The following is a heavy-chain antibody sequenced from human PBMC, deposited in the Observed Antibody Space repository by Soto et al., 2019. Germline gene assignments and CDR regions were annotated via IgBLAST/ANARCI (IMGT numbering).Heavy chain of an antibody. V-gene: IGHV3-7*03. CDR1: GFTFSSYW. CDR2: IKQDGSEK. Sequence: AGGSLRLSXAASGFTFSSYWMSWVRQAPGKGLEWVANIKQDGSEKYYVDSVKGRFTISRDNAKNSLYLQMNSLRAEDTAVYYCARGGVRSYYYGMDVWGQGTTVTVSS. CDR3: ARGGVRSYYYGMDV. J-gene: IGHJ6*02. D-gene: IGHD1-1*01.